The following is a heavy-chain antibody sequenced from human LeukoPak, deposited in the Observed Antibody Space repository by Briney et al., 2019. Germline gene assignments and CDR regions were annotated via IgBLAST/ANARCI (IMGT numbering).Heavy chain of an antibody. D-gene: IGHD6-13*01. CDR2: ISSSSSYI. CDR3: ARDGAAGPYFDY. CDR1: GFTFSSYS. J-gene: IGHJ4*02. Sequence: GGSLRPSCAASGFTFSSYSMNWVRQAPGKGLEWVSSISSSSSYIYYADSVKGRFTISRDNAKNSLYLQMNSLRAEDTAVYYCARDGAAGPYFDYWGQGTLVTVSS. V-gene: IGHV3-21*01.